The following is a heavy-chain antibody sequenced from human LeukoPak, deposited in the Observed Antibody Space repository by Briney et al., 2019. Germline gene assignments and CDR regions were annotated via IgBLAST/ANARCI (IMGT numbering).Heavy chain of an antibody. CDR3: ARNPGGGYAGKDAFDI. CDR2: INPNSGGT. J-gene: IGHJ3*02. CDR1: GYTFTGYY. D-gene: IGHD5-12*01. V-gene: IGHV1-2*02. Sequence: VASVKVSCKASGYTFTGYYMHWVRQAPGQGLEWMGWINPNSGGTNYAQKFQGRVTMTRDTSISTAYMELSRLRSDDTAVYYCARNPGGGYAGKDAFDIWGQGTMVTVSS.